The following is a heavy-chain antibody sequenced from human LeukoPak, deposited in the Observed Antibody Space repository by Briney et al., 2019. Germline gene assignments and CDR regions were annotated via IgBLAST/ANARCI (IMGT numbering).Heavy chain of an antibody. V-gene: IGHV4-59*08. Sequence: SETLSLTCTVSGGSISSYYWSWIRQPPGKGLEWIGYLFHSGTPRYNPSLKSRVTISADTSKNQFSLTLNSTTAADTAVYYCARRRGWKQQLVYFDYWGQGTLATVSS. J-gene: IGHJ4*02. CDR2: LFHSGTP. D-gene: IGHD6-13*01. CDR3: ARRRGWKQQLVYFDY. CDR1: GGSISSYY.